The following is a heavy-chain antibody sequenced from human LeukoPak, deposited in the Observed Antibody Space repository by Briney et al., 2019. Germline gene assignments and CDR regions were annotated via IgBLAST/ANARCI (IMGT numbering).Heavy chain of an antibody. CDR2: MNPNSGTT. CDR1: GYTFTSYD. V-gene: IGHV1-8*01. Sequence: VASVKVSCKASGYTFTSYDINWVRQATGQGLEWMGWMNPNSGTTGYAQKFQGRVTMTRNTSISTAYMELSSLRSEDTAVYYCARGGGSSVYYYYMDVWGKGTTVTVSS. D-gene: IGHD6-6*01. CDR3: ARGGGSSVYYYYMDV. J-gene: IGHJ6*03.